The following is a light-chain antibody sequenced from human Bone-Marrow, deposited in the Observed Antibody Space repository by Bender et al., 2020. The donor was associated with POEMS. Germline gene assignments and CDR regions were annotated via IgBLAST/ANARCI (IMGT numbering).Light chain of an antibody. V-gene: IGLV3-21*02. CDR2: DDR. CDR3: AVWNCHNDVFV. Sequence: SYVLTQPPSVSAASGQTARLTCGGINIQSKSVHWYQQKPGKNPMLVVYDDRDRPSRIPERFSGSNSVDPATLTISRVEGGDEADYYFAVWNCHNDVFVFRSETKVTV. CDR1: NIQSKS. J-gene: IGLJ1*01.